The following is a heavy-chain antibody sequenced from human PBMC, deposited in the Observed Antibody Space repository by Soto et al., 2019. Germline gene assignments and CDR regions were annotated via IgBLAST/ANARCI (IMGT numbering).Heavy chain of an antibody. Sequence: EVQLVESGGGLVQPGESLRLSCADSGFTFSSYWMHWVRQAPGKGLVWVSRINSDGSSTSYADSVKGRFTISRDNAKNTLYLHMNSLRAEDTAVYYGARIRAYYESSGYYYWGQGNLVTVSS. J-gene: IGHJ4*02. CDR2: INSDGSST. CDR3: ARIRAYYESSGYYY. D-gene: IGHD3-22*01. CDR1: GFTFSSYW. V-gene: IGHV3-74*01.